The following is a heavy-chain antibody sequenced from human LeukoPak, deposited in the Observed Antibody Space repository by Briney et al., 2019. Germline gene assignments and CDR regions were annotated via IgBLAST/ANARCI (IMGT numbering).Heavy chain of an antibody. CDR3: AKDLVSGDWYWRGFDS. CDR1: GFTFNNYV. J-gene: IGHJ4*02. CDR2: IGGSGART. Sequence: GGSLRLSCAASGFTFNNYVMSWVRQAPGKGLEWVSAIGGSGARTYYADSVRGRFTISRDNSKNTVYLQLNSLRGKDTAVYYCAKDLVSGDWYWRGFDSWGQGTLVTVSS. D-gene: IGHD6-19*01. V-gene: IGHV3-23*01.